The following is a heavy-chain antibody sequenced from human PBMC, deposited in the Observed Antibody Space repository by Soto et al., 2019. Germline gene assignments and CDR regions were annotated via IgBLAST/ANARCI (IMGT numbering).Heavy chain of an antibody. CDR3: ARDVQTYCGGDCYSFDS. J-gene: IGHJ4*02. CDR2: IWYDGSNK. D-gene: IGHD2-21*02. Sequence: QVQLVESGGGVVQPGRSLRLSCAASGFTFSTYGMHWVRQAPGKGLEWVAFIWYDGSNKFYADSVKSRFTISRDNSKNTLYLQMNSLRAEDTAVYYCARDVQTYCGGDCYSFDSWGQGTLVTVSS. V-gene: IGHV3-33*01. CDR1: GFTFSTYG.